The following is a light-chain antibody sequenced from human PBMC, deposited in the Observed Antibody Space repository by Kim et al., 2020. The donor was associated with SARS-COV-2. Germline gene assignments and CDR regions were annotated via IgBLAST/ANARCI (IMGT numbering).Light chain of an antibody. CDR3: QQYFGWPLT. Sequence: SPGERVTPSCRASQSVISHLAWYQQNPGQAPRLLIYDASTRATGLPARFSGSGSGTEFTLTISSLQSEDFAVYYCQQYFGWPLTFGGGTKVDIK. V-gene: IGKV3-15*01. CDR2: DAS. J-gene: IGKJ4*01. CDR1: QSVISH.